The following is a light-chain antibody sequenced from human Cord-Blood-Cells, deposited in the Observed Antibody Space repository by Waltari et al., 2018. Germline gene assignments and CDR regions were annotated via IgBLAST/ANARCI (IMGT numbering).Light chain of an antibody. J-gene: IGKJ1*01. CDR2: GAS. CDR3: QQYNNWPPWT. Sequence: ATLSCRASQSVRSNLAWYQQKPGQAPRLLIYGASTRATGIPARFSGSGSGTEFTLTISSLQSEDFAVYYCQQYNNWPPWTFGQGTKVEIK. CDR1: QSVRSN. V-gene: IGKV3-15*01.